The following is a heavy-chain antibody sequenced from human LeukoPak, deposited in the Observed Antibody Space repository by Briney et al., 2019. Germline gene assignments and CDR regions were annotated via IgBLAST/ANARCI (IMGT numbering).Heavy chain of an antibody. CDR3: ARDKYSSIDY. CDR1: GFTFSTYS. CDR2: ISSSSSTI. Sequence: GGSLRLSCAASGFTFSTYSMHWVRQAPGKGLEWVSYISSSSSTIYYADSLKGRFTISRDNAKSSLYLQMYSLRDEDTAVYYCARDKYSSIDYWGQGTLVTVSS. D-gene: IGHD6-6*01. J-gene: IGHJ4*02. V-gene: IGHV3-48*02.